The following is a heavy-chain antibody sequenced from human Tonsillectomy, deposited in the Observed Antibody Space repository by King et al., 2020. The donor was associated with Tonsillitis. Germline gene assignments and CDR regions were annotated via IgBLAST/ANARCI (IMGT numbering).Heavy chain of an antibody. V-gene: IGHV4-38-2*01. J-gene: IGHJ4*02. CDR1: GYSISSGYY. CDR2: IYHSGST. Sequence: VQLQESGPGLVKPSETLSLTCAVSGYSISSGYYWGWIRPPPGKGLEWFGSIYHSGSTYYNPSLKRRVTISVDTSKNQFSLKLSSVTAADTAVYYCASSGRCGGDCYDFDYWGQGTLVTVSS. CDR3: ASSGRCGGDCYDFDY. D-gene: IGHD2-21*02.